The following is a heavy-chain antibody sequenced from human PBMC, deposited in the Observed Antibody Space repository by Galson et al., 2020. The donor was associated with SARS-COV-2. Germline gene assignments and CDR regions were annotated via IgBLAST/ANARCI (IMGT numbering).Heavy chain of an antibody. Sequence: GGSLRLSCAASGFTFSSYSMNWVRQAPGKGLEWVSPISSSSSYIYYADSVKGRFTISRDTAKNSLYLQMNSLRAEDTAVYYCARDPGYSYGYGLDYWGEGTLVTFSS. CDR3: ARDPGYSYGYGLDY. D-gene: IGHD5-18*01. CDR2: ISSSSSYI. J-gene: IGHJ4*02. V-gene: IGHV3-21*01. CDR1: GFTFSSYS.